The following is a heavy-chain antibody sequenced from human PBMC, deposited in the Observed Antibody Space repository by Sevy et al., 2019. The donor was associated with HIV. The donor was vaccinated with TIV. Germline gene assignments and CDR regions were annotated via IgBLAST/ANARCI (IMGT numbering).Heavy chain of an antibody. CDR3: ARAYCSGGRCYSLAY. CDR2: ISPFTGDT. D-gene: IGHD2-15*01. V-gene: IGHV1-18*01. Sequence: ASVKVSCKPSGYTFTSYTITWVRQAPGQGLEWVGRISPFTGDTDYARNLQGRVTMTTDTSSTTAYMELRSLRSDDTAVYHCARAYCSGGRCYSLAYWGLGTLVTVSS. J-gene: IGHJ4*02. CDR1: GYTFTSYT.